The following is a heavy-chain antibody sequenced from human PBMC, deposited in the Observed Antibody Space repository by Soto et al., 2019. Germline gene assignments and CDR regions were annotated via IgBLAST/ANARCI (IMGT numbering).Heavy chain of an antibody. D-gene: IGHD1-26*01. CDR2: ISYDGSNK. J-gene: IGHJ6*02. Sequence: PGGSLSLSCAASGFTFSSYGMHWVRQAPGKGLEWVAVISYDGSNKYSADSVKGRFTISRDNSSNTLYLQMNSLRAEDTAVYYCAKDLGGGSYRYYHYGMDVWGQETTVTVSS. CDR3: AKDLGGGSYRYYHYGMDV. CDR1: GFTFSSYG. V-gene: IGHV3-30*18.